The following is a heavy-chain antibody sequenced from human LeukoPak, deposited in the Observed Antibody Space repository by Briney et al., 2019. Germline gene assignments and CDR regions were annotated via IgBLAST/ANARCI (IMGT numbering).Heavy chain of an antibody. CDR1: GYTFTSYG. D-gene: IGHD3-10*01. Sequence: ASVKVSCKASGYTFTSYGISWVRQAPGQGLEWMGWISAYNGNTNYAQKFQGRVTMTRNTSISTAYMELSSLRSEDTAVYYCARITMVRGVIPEVDYWGQGTLVTVSS. CDR3: ARITMVRGVIPEVDY. V-gene: IGHV1-18*01. J-gene: IGHJ4*02. CDR2: ISAYNGNT.